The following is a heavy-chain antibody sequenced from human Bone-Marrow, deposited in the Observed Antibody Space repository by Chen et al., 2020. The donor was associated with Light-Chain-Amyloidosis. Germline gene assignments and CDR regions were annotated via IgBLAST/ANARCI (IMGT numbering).Heavy chain of an antibody. CDR3: ARDSSSWSLGWFDP. V-gene: IGHV1-3*01. D-gene: IGHD6-13*01. J-gene: IGHJ5*02. CDR1: GYTFTSYA. CDR2: INAGNGNT. Sequence: QVQLVQSGAEVKKPGASVKVSCKAPGYTFTSYAMHWVRQAPGQRLEWMGWINAGNGNTKYPQKFQGRVTITRDTSASTAYMELSSLRSEDTAVYYCARDSSSWSLGWFDPWGQGTLVTVSS.